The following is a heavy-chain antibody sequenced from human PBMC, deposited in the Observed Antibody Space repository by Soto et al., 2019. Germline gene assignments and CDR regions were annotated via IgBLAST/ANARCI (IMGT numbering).Heavy chain of an antibody. J-gene: IGHJ6*02. CDR2: ISSSSSYI. V-gene: IGHV3-21*01. CDR3: ARELPYDFWSFYLPHDYYYYGIDV. D-gene: IGHD3-3*01. Sequence: GGSLRLSCAASGLTFSSYSMNWVRQAPGKGLEWVSSISSSSSYIYYADSVKGRFTISRDNAKNSLYLQMNSLRAEDTAVYYCARELPYDFWSFYLPHDYYYYGIDVRAQGTTVTGSS. CDR1: GLTFSSYS.